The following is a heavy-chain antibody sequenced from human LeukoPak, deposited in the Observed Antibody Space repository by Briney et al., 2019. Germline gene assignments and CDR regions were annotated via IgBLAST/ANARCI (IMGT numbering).Heavy chain of an antibody. CDR3: ARAPSITILGLVTRYYYYMDV. J-gene: IGHJ6*03. D-gene: IGHD3-3*01. CDR1: GYTFTSYG. V-gene: IGHV1-18*01. CDR2: LSSYNGNT. Sequence: ASVKVSCKASGYTFTSYGISWVRQAPGQGLEWMGWLSSYNGNTNYAQKFQGRVTMTTDTSTSTAYMDLRSLRSDDTAVYYCARAPSITILGLVTRYYYYMDVWGKGTTVTVSS.